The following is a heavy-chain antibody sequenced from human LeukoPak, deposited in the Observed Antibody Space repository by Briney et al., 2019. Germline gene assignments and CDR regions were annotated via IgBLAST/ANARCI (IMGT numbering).Heavy chain of an antibody. J-gene: IGHJ4*02. CDR1: GFTFKNYG. Sequence: GGSLRLSCAASGFTFKNYGMSWVRQAPGKGLEWVSAISGSGGSTYYADSVKGRFTISRDNSKNTLYLQMNSLRAEDTAVYYCAKEGVAAAGTTADYWGQGTLVTVSS. V-gene: IGHV3-23*01. D-gene: IGHD6-13*01. CDR3: AKEGVAAAGTTADY. CDR2: ISGSGGST.